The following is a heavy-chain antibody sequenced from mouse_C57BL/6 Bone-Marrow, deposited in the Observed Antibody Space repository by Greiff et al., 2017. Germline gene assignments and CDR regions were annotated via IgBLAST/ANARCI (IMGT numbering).Heavy chain of an antibody. CDR3: TRSLIYYGTNY. V-gene: IGHV14-2*01. Sequence: EVQLQHSGAELVKPGASVKLSCTASGFNIKDYYIHWVKQRTEQGLEWIGRIDPEDGETKYAPKFQDKATITAYTSSNTAYLQLSSLTSEDTAVYYCTRSLIYYGTNYWGQGTTLTVSS. J-gene: IGHJ2*01. CDR1: GFNIKDYY. CDR2: IDPEDGET. D-gene: IGHD1-1*01.